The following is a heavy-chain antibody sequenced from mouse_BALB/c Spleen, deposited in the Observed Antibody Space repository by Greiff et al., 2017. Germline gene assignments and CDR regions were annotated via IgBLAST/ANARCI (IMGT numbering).Heavy chain of an antibody. J-gene: IGHJ3*01. CDR2: ISSGGGST. Sequence: EVHLVESGGGLVKPGGSLKLSCAASGFAFSSYDMSWVRQTPEKRLEWVAYISSGGGSTYYPDTVKGRFTISRDNAKNTLYLQMSSLKSEDTAMYYCARGTVVAPFAYWGQGTLVTVSA. D-gene: IGHD1-1*01. V-gene: IGHV5-12-1*01. CDR1: GFAFSSYD. CDR3: ARGTVVAPFAY.